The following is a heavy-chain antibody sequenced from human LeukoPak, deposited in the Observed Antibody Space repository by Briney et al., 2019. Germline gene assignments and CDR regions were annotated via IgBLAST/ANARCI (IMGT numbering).Heavy chain of an antibody. D-gene: IGHD3-10*01. Sequence: PGGSLRLSCAASGFTFSDYYMSWIRQAPGKGLEWVSYISSSGSTIYYADSVKGRFTISRDNAKNSLYLQMNSLRAEDAAVYYCASLYGSGSYHYYYYGMDVWGQGTTVTVSS. CDR2: ISSSGSTI. J-gene: IGHJ6*02. CDR1: GFTFSDYY. CDR3: ASLYGSGSYHYYYYGMDV. V-gene: IGHV3-11*01.